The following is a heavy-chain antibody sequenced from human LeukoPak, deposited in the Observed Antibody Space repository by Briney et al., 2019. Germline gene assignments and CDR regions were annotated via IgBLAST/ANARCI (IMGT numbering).Heavy chain of an antibody. J-gene: IGHJ6*02. CDR2: IYYSGST. CDR1: GGSISSYY. CDR3: ASRTVDTAMVRNWGSMDYYGMDV. V-gene: IGHV4-59*08. D-gene: IGHD5-18*01. Sequence: SETLSLTCTVSGGSISSYYWSWIRQPPGKGLEWIGYIYYSGSTNYNPSLKSRVTISVDTSKNQFSLKLSSVTAADTAVYYCASRTVDTAMVRNWGSMDYYGMDVWGQGTTVTVSS.